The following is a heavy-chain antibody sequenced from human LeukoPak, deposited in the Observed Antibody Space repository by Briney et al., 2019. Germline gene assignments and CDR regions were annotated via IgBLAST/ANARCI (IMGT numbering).Heavy chain of an antibody. CDR3: ARGGIQVSGIDEFDY. CDR1: GFTFIDYD. D-gene: IGHD6-19*01. V-gene: IGHV3-13*01. J-gene: IGHJ4*02. Sequence: GGSLRLSCAASGFTFIDYDMHWVRHVIGKGLEWVSAIGIRGDTHYSGSVKGRFTITRENAESSLYLQMNSLRAEDTAVYYCARGGIQVSGIDEFDYWGQGTLVTVSS. CDR2: IGIRGDT.